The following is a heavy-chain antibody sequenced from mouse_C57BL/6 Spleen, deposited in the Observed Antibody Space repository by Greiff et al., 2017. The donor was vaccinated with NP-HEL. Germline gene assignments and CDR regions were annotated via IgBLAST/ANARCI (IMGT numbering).Heavy chain of an antibody. D-gene: IGHD2-4*01. CDR1: GYAFSSYW. V-gene: IGHV1-80*01. CDR2: IYPGDGDT. CDR3: ARSGDYDPFDY. Sequence: QVHVKQSGAELVKPGASVKISCKASGYAFSSYWMNWVKQRPGKGLEWIGQIYPGDGDTNYNGKFKGKATLTADKSSSTAYMQLSSLTSEDSAVYFCARSGDYDPFDYWGQGTTLTVSS. J-gene: IGHJ2*01.